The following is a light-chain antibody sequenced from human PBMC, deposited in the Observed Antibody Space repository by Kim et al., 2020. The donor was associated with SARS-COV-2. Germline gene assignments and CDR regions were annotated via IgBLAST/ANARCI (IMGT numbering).Light chain of an antibody. Sequence: INNHLAWFQQNPGKAPKSLIYAASTLQGGVPSRFSGSGFGTDFTLTISGLQPEDVATYYCQQYSLFPLTFGGGTKVEIK. CDR3: QQYSLFPLT. CDR1: INNH. V-gene: IGKV1-16*01. CDR2: AAS. J-gene: IGKJ4*01.